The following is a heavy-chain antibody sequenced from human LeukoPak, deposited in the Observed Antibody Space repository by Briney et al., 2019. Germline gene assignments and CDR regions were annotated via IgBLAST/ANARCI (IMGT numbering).Heavy chain of an antibody. D-gene: IGHD6-13*01. V-gene: IGHV3-23*01. Sequence: GGSLRLSCAASGFTFSDFDMNWVRQAPGKGLEWVSAISGSGGSTYYADSVKGRFTISRDNSKNTLYLQMNSLRAEDTAVYYCATEAAGVDYWGQGTLVTVSS. CDR3: ATEAAGVDY. J-gene: IGHJ4*02. CDR1: GFTFSDFD. CDR2: ISGSGGST.